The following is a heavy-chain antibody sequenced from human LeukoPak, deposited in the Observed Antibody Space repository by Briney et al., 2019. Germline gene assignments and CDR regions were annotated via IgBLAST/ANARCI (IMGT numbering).Heavy chain of an antibody. Sequence: GRSLRLSCAASGFTFTSYAMHWVRQAPGKGLEWVAVISYDGSNKYYADSVKGRFTISRDNSKTTLYLQMNSLRAEDTAVYYCAREGGYCSGGSCYGGYFDYWGQGTLVTVSS. CDR1: GFTFTSYA. V-gene: IGHV3-30-3*01. D-gene: IGHD2-15*01. CDR3: AREGGYCSGGSCYGGYFDY. CDR2: ISYDGSNK. J-gene: IGHJ4*02.